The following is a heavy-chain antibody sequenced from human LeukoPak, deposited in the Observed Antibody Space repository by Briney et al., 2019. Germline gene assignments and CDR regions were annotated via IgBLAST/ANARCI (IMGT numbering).Heavy chain of an antibody. CDR3: ARDCWDYGSGSYCGIDY. V-gene: IGHV3-23*01. D-gene: IGHD3-10*01. CDR1: GFTFSRYA. Sequence: GGSLRLSCAASGFTFSRYAMSWVRKAPGKGLEWVSGLSGSGDNTYYADSVKGRFTISRDNAKNSLYLQMNSLRAEDTAVYYCARDCWDYGSGSYCGIDYWGQGTLVTVSS. CDR2: LSGSGDNT. J-gene: IGHJ4*02.